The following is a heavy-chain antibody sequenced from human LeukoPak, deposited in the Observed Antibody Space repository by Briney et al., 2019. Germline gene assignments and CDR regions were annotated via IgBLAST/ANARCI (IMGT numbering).Heavy chain of an antibody. Sequence: GGSLRLSCAASGFTFSSYAMSWVRQAPGKGLEWVSAISGSGGSTYYADSVKGRFTISRDNSKNTLYLQMNSLRAEDTAVYYCARDFMVRGVTRFDYWGQGTLVTVSS. J-gene: IGHJ4*02. CDR2: ISGSGGST. CDR3: ARDFMVRGVTRFDY. V-gene: IGHV3-23*01. D-gene: IGHD3-10*01. CDR1: GFTFSSYA.